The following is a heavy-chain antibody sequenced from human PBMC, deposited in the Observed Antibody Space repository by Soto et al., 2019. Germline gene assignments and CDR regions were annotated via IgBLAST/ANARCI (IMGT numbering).Heavy chain of an antibody. V-gene: IGHV3-43*01. J-gene: IGHJ6*02. Sequence: GGSLRLSCAASGFTFDDYTMHWVRQAPGKGLEWVSLISWDGGSTYYADSVKGRFTISRDNSKNSLYLQMDSLRTEDTALYYCAKGMDDPYYYGMDVWGQGTTVTVSS. CDR2: ISWDGGST. D-gene: IGHD3-3*01. CDR3: AKGMDDPYYYGMDV. CDR1: GFTFDDYT.